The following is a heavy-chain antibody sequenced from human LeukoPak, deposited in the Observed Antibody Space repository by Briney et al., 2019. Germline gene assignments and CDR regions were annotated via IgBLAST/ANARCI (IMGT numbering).Heavy chain of an antibody. CDR2: IYTSGST. D-gene: IGHD5/OR15-5a*01. CDR1: GGSISSYY. CDR3: ARSPPLVSTSDAFDI. Sequence: SETLSLTCTLSGGSISSYYWSWIRQPAGKGLEWIGRIYTSGSTNYNPSLKSRVTISVDKSKNQFSLKLSSVTAADTAVYYCARSPPLVSTSDAFDIWGQGTVVTVSS. J-gene: IGHJ3*02. V-gene: IGHV4-4*07.